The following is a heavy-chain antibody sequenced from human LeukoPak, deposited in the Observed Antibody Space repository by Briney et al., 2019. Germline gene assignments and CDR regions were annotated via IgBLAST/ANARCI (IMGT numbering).Heavy chain of an antibody. Sequence: PGGSLRLSCAASGFPFSSYSMNWVRQAPGKGLEWVSSISRSSSYIFYADSVKGRFTISRGNAKTSVYLQMNSLRAEDTAVYYCARGPEGDLSYNWFDPWGQGTLVTVSS. V-gene: IGHV3-21*01. J-gene: IGHJ5*02. CDR2: ISRSSSYI. D-gene: IGHD3-10*01. CDR1: GFPFSSYS. CDR3: ARGPEGDLSYNWFDP.